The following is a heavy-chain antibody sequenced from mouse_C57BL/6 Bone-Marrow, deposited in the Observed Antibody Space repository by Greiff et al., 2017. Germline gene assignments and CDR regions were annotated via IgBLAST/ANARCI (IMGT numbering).Heavy chain of an antibody. CDR3: ATQYYYGRSCEDY. V-gene: IGHV1-54*01. Sequence: QVHVKQSGAELVRPGTSVKVSCKASGYAFTNYLIEWVKQRPGQGLEWIGVINPGSGGTNYNEKFKGKATLTADKSSSTAYMQLSSLTSEDSAVYFCATQYYYGRSCEDYWGQGTALTVSS. J-gene: IGHJ2*01. CDR1: GYAFTNYL. CDR2: INPGSGGT. D-gene: IGHD1-1*01.